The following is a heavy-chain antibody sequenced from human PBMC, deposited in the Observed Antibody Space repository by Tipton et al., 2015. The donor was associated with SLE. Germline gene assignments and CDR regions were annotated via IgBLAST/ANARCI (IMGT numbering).Heavy chain of an antibody. CDR2: IYSGGST. Sequence: SLRLSCAASGFTVSSNYMSWVRQAPGEGLEWVSIIYSGGSTYYADSVKGRFTISRHNSKNTVFLQMNSLRAEGTAVYYCARGDSTSWDYFDYWGQGILVTVSS. D-gene: IGHD6-13*01. CDR1: GFTVSSNY. V-gene: IGHV3-53*04. J-gene: IGHJ4*02. CDR3: ARGDSTSWDYFDY.